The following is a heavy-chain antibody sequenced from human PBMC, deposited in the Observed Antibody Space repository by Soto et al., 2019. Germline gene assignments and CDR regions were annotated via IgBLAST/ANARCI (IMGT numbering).Heavy chain of an antibody. CDR1: GGSVSGYY. D-gene: IGHD3-10*01. V-gene: IGHV4-59*08. J-gene: IGHJ4*02. CDR2: IHYSGST. CDR3: ARHYNSGSYPLDC. Sequence: SETLSLTCTVSGGSVSGYYWGWIRQPPGRGLEYIGHIHYSGSTNYNPSLKSRATMSVDASRNQFSLKLNSVTAADTAVYFCARHYNSGSYPLDCWGQGTLVTVSS.